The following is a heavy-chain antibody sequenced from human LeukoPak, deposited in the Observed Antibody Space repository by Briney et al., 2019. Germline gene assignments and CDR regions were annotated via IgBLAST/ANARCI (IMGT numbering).Heavy chain of an antibody. CDR1: GYTFTGYY. V-gene: IGHV1-2*02. CDR3: ARDDYDSSGYYY. CDR2: INPNSGGT. J-gene: IGHJ4*02. Sequence: ASVKVSCKASGYTFTGYYMHWVRQAPGQGLEWMGWINPNSGGTNYAQKFQGRVTMTRDTSISTAYMELSRLRSDDTAVYYCARDDYDSSGYYYWGQGTLVTVSS. D-gene: IGHD3-22*01.